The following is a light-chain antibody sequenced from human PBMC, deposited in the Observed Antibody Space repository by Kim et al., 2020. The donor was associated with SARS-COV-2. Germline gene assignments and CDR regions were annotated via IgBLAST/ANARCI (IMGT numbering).Light chain of an antibody. V-gene: IGKV4-1*01. CDR1: QTVLYNSNKKNY. Sequence: RATLNCKSSQTVLYNSNKKNYLAWYQQKPGHAPKLLIDWASNRESGVSDGLSGSGSETDFTLTISSMQAEDVAVYYRQEYYSTTPSFGQGTKLEI. J-gene: IGKJ2*03. CDR2: WAS. CDR3: QEYYSTTPS.